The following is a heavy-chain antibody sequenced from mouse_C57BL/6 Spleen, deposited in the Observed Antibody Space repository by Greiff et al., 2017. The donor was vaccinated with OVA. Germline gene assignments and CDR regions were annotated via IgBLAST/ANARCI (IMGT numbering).Heavy chain of an antibody. J-gene: IGHJ1*03. CDR3: ARGGGSYRYFDV. Sequence: EVKLQESGPELVKPGASVKISCKASGYTFTDYYMNWVKQSHGKSLEWIGDINPNNGGTSYNQKFKGKATLTVDKSSSTAYMELRSLTSEDSAVYYCARGGGSYRYFDVWGTGTTVTVSS. D-gene: IGHD1-1*02. CDR2: INPNNGGT. CDR1: GYTFTDYY. V-gene: IGHV1-26*01.